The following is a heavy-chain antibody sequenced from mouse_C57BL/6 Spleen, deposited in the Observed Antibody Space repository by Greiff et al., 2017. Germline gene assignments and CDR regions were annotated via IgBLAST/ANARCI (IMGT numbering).Heavy chain of an antibody. J-gene: IGHJ2*01. CDR1: GYTFTSYW. CDR2: IDPSDSYT. Sequence: QVQLQQPGAELVKPGASVKLSCKASGYTFTSYWMQWVKQRPGQGLEWIGEIDPSDSYTNYNQKCKGKATLTVDTSSSTAYMQLSSLTSEDSAVYYCARWGAFDYWGQGTTLTVSS. CDR3: ARWGAFDY. V-gene: IGHV1-50*01.